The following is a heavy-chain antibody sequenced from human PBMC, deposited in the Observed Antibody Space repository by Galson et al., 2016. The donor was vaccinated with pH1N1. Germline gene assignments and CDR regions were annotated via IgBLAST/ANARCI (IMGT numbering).Heavy chain of an antibody. D-gene: IGHD3-22*01. J-gene: IGHJ4*02. CDR3: AGGLLSESSGGADC. CDR2: IDHYGTRT. Sequence: SLRLSCAASGFTLSSHWMHWVRQAPGKGLVWVSRIDHYGTRTSYAVSVKGRFIISRDNAKTTIYLQMHSLRAEDTALYYCAGGLLSESSGGADCWGRGPLVTVSS. CDR1: GFTLSSHW. V-gene: IGHV3-74*01.